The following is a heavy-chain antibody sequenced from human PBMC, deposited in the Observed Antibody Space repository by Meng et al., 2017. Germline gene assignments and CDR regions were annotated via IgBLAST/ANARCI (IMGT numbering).Heavy chain of an antibody. D-gene: IGHD2-15*01. V-gene: IGHV5-51*01. J-gene: IGHJ4*02. Sequence: GGSLRPSCQGSGYTFTNYWIGWVRQMPGKGLEWMGIIYPGDSETTYSPSFQGQVTISADKSITTAYLQWSSLKASDTAMYYCARMGHCDGGSCYSYDFWGQGTLVTVSS. CDR3: ARMGHCDGGSCYSYDF. CDR1: GYTFTNYW. CDR2: IYPGDSET.